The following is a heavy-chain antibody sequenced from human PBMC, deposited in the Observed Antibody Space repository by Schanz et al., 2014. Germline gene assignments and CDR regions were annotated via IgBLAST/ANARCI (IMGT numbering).Heavy chain of an antibody. Sequence: QVQLAQSEAEVKKPGSSVKVSCKASGGTFSSYTINWVRQAIGQGPEWMGWMQPDSGKTHYAEKFQGRVAMTRDVSISTANMELSSLASEDTAVYYCARGQRRTIGRPFGPWGQGTLVTVSS. CDR2: MQPDSGKT. J-gene: IGHJ5*02. CDR1: GGTFSSYT. CDR3: ARGQRRTIGRPFGP. D-gene: IGHD6-25*01. V-gene: IGHV1-8*02.